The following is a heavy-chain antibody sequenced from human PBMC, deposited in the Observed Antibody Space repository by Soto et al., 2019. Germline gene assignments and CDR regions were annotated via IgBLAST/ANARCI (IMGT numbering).Heavy chain of an antibody. CDR1: GFTFSTYT. CDR2: ISSSSSYI. J-gene: IGHJ4*02. D-gene: IGHD3-10*01. V-gene: IGHV3-21*01. Sequence: EVQLVESGGGLVKPGGSLRLSCAASGFTFSTYTRNWVRQAPGKGLEWVSSISSSSSYIYYADSVKGRFTISRDNAKNSLYLQVNSLRAEDTAVYYCASLSRFYADYWGQGTLVTVSS. CDR3: ASLSRFYADY.